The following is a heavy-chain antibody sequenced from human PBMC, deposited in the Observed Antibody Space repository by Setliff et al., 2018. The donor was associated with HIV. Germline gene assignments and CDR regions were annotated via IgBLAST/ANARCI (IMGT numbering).Heavy chain of an antibody. CDR3: ARDRSIIMTFGGGNDAFDI. V-gene: IGHV1-69*13. Sequence: ASVKVSCKASGGTFSSYAISWVRQAPGQGLEWMGGIIPIFGTVKYAQKFQGRVTITADGSTSTAYMEVSRLRSDDTAVYYCARDRSIIMTFGGGNDAFDIWGQGTMVTVSS. CDR2: IIPIFGTV. CDR1: GGTFSSYA. D-gene: IGHD3-16*01. J-gene: IGHJ3*02.